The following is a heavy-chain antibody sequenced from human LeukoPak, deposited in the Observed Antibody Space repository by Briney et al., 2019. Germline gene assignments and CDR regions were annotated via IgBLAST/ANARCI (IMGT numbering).Heavy chain of an antibody. D-gene: IGHD3-22*01. Sequence: GGSLRLSCAASGFTFSSYWMHWVRQAPGKGLVWVSRINTDGSSTRYADSVKGRFTISRDNAKNTLYLQMNSLRAEDTAVYYCARDPTYYYDSSGYYYGSYFDYWGQGTLATVSS. CDR2: INTDGSST. V-gene: IGHV3-74*01. J-gene: IGHJ4*02. CDR1: GFTFSSYW. CDR3: ARDPTYYYDSSGYYYGSYFDY.